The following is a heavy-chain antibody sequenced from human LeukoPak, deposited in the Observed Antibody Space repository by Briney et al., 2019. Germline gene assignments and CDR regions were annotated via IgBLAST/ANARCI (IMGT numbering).Heavy chain of an antibody. V-gene: IGHV5-51*01. D-gene: IGHD3-22*01. J-gene: IGHJ4*02. CDR2: IYPDDSDT. CDR3: ARRDSSGWLFDY. Sequence: GESLKISCKGSGYSFSSYWIGWVRQMPGKGLEWMGIIYPDDSDTRYSPSFRGQVTISADKSISTAYLQWTSLKASDTAMYYCARRDSSGWLFDYWGQGTLVTVSS. CDR1: GYSFSSYW.